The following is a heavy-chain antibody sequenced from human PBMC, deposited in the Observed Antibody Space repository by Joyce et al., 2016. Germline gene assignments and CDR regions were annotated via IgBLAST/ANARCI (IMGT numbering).Heavy chain of an antibody. CDR1: GYIFTGFF. V-gene: IGHV1-2*02. Sequence: QVQLVQSGAEVKKPGASVKVSCKSSGYIFTGFFIHWVRQAPGQGLEWMGWISPSTGGTNYAHKFQGRVTLTRDTSINTTYMEVSSLKSDDTAIYYCARDGGGSSLYYWGQGTLVIVSS. J-gene: IGHJ4*02. D-gene: IGHD3-16*01. CDR3: ARDGGGSSLYY. CDR2: ISPSTGGT.